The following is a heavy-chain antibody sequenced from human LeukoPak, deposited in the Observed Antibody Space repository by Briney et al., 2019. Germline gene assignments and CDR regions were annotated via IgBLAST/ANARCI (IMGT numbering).Heavy chain of an antibody. CDR2: IYTGGGR. Sequence: GGSLRLVCAASGFTVSRYYMNCVRQAPGKGLEWVSVIYTGGGRYYAASVRGRFTISRDTSKNMVFLQMNSLRVEDTAVYYCARGIDCWGRGTLVTVSS. J-gene: IGHJ4*02. V-gene: IGHV3-53*01. CDR1: GFTVSRYY. CDR3: ARGIDC.